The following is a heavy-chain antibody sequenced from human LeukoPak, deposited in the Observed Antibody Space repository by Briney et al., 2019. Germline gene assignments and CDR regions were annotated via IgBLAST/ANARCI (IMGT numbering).Heavy chain of an antibody. CDR1: GGSISSYY. CDR3: ARGGSYVWGSYRLKSWFDP. Sequence: KASETLSLTCTVSGGSISSYYWNWVRQPPGKGLEWIGFIYYSGTTNYNPSLKSRVTISVDTSKNQFSLKLSSVTAADTAVYYCARGGSYVWGSYRLKSWFDPWGQGTQVIVSP. J-gene: IGHJ5*02. V-gene: IGHV4-59*01. CDR2: IYYSGTT. D-gene: IGHD3-16*02.